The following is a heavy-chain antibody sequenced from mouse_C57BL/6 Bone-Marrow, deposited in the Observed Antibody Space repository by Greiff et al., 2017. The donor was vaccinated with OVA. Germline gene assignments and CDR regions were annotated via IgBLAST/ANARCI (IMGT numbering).Heavy chain of an antibody. V-gene: IGHV1-64*01. J-gene: IGHJ3*01. CDR2: IHPNSGST. CDR1: GYTFTSYW. CDR3: AAPYYSNYVWFAY. D-gene: IGHD2-5*01. Sequence: QVQLQQPGAELVKPGASVKLSCKASGYTFTSYWMHWVKQRPGQGLEWIGMIHPNSGSTNYNEKFKSKATLTVDKASSTAYMQLSSLTSEDSAVYDCAAPYYSNYVWFAYWGQGTLVTVSA.